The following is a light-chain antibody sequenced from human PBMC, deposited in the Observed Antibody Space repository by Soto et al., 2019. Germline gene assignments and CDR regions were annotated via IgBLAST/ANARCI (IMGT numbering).Light chain of an antibody. CDR1: QSVDSN. CDR2: GAS. Sequence: EIVMTQSPATLSVSPGDGATLSCRASQSVDSNLAWYQQKPGQTPRLLMYGASTRPTGIPARFSGSGSGTEFTLTISSLQSEDFAVYYCQQYNSWPLTFGGGTKVDIK. J-gene: IGKJ4*01. CDR3: QQYNSWPLT. V-gene: IGKV3D-15*01.